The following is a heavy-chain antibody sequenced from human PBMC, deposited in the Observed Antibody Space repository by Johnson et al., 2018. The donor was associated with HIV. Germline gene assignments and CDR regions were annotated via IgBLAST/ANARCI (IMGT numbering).Heavy chain of an antibody. CDR3: ARETKDWSGGKDPQTEASDV. Sequence: EVQLVESGGDLVQSGGSPRVSCAASGFTFSRHWMHWVRQAPGKGLEWVSRISSDGSRTNYADSVKGRFTISRDNAKNTMFMQMNSLGAEDSAVYYCARETKDWSGGKDPQTEASDVWGQGTMFTFSS. CDR1: GFTFSRHW. D-gene: IGHD3-3*01. V-gene: IGHV3-74*01. J-gene: IGHJ3*01. CDR2: ISSDGSRT.